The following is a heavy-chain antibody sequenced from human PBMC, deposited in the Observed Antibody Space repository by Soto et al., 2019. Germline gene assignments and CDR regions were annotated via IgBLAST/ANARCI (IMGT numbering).Heavy chain of an antibody. CDR3: AAGGDGYSYYFDY. Sequence: GSLRLSCAASGFTFSSYAMHWVRQAPGKGLEWVAVISYDGSNKYYADSVKGRFTISRDNSKNTLYLQMNSLRAEDTAVYYCAAGGDGYSYYFDYWGQGTLVTVSS. J-gene: IGHJ4*02. D-gene: IGHD5-18*01. CDR2: ISYDGSNK. CDR1: GFTFSSYA. V-gene: IGHV3-30-3*01.